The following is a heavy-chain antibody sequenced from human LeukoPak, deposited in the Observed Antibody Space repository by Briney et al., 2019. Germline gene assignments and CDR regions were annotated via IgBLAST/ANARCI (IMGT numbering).Heavy chain of an antibody. CDR1: GFTFSSYS. CDR3: ARERGYYDSSGYFGD. D-gene: IGHD3-22*01. V-gene: IGHV3-48*02. J-gene: IGHJ4*02. CDR2: ISSSTI. Sequence: GGSLRLSCAASGFTFSSYSMNWVRQAPGKGLEWVSYISSSTIYYADSVKGRFTISRDNAKNSLYLQMNSLRDEDTAVYYCARERGYYDSSGYFGDWGQGTLVTVSS.